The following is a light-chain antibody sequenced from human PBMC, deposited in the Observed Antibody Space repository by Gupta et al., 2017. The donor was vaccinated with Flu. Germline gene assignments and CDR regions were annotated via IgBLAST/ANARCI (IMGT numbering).Light chain of an antibody. V-gene: IGLV3-1*01. CDR2: QDT. CDR1: KLGDKF. J-gene: IGLJ2*01. CDR3: QVWDINTGV. Sequence: TCSGDKLGDKFACWYQQKPGQSPVLVIYQDTKRPSGIPERFSGSNSGDTATLTISGTQAVDEADYYCQVWDINTGVFSGGTKVTVL.